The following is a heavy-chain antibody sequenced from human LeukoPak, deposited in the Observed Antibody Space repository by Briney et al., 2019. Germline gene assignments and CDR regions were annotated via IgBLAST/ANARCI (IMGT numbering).Heavy chain of an antibody. V-gene: IGHV3-21*01. Sequence: GGSLRLSCTGSGFTFGDYAMNWVRQAPGKGLEWVSSISSSSSYIYYADSVKGRFTISRDNAKNSLYLQMNSLRAEDTAVYYCARDRERGYSGYDFPHYYYYGMDVWGQGTTVTVSS. D-gene: IGHD5-12*01. CDR3: ARDRERGYSGYDFPHYYYYGMDV. CDR2: ISSSSSYI. CDR1: GFTFGDYA. J-gene: IGHJ6*02.